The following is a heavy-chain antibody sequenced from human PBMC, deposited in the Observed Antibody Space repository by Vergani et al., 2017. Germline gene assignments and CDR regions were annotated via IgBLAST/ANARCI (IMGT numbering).Heavy chain of an antibody. D-gene: IGHD5-24*01. J-gene: IGHJ4*02. CDR3: AKGSRWLQLRVDY. CDR2: ISYDGSNK. Sequence: QVQLVESGGGVVQPGRSLRLSCAASGFTFSSYGMHWVRQAPGKGLEWVAVISYDGSNKYYADSVKGRCTISRDNSKNTLYLQMNSLRAEDTAVYYCAKGSRWLQLRVDYWGQGTLVTVSA. V-gene: IGHV3-30*18. CDR1: GFTFSSYG.